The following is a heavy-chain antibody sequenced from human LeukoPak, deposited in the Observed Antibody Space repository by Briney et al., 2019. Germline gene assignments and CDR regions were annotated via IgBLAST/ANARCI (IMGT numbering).Heavy chain of an antibody. Sequence: PSETLSLTCAVSGYSISSGYYWGWLRQPPGKGLEWIGSIYHSGSTYYNPSLKSRVTISVDTSKNQFSLKLSSVTAADTAVYYCARMGIVVVAATPSLFDPWGQGTLVTVSS. V-gene: IGHV4-38-2*01. CDR2: IYHSGST. CDR3: ARMGIVVVAATPSLFDP. CDR1: GYSISSGYY. J-gene: IGHJ5*02. D-gene: IGHD2-15*01.